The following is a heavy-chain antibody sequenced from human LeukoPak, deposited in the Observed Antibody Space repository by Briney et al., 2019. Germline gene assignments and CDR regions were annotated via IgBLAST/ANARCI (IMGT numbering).Heavy chain of an antibody. J-gene: IGHJ5*02. D-gene: IGHD1-26*01. Sequence: GGSLRLSCAASGFIFSTYWMAWVRQAPGKGLEWVANIKEDGSDKNYVVSMKGRFTISRDNAKNSLYLQMNSLRAEDTAVYYCVYGGSYYVAWGQGTLVTVSS. V-gene: IGHV3-7*01. CDR1: GFIFSTYW. CDR2: IKEDGSDK. CDR3: VYGGSYYVA.